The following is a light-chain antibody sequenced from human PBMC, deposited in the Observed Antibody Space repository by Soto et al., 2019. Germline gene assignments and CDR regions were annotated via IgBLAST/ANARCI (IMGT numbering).Light chain of an antibody. CDR1: QSVGTD. V-gene: IGKV3-15*01. CDR3: QQYNNWPWT. J-gene: IGKJ1*01. Sequence: EILMTQSPATLSVSPGERATLSCRASQSVGTDLAWYQRKPGQAPRLLIYGASTRATGIPAWFSGSGSGTEFTLTISSLQSEDFAVYYCQQYNNWPWTFGQGTKVEFK. CDR2: GAS.